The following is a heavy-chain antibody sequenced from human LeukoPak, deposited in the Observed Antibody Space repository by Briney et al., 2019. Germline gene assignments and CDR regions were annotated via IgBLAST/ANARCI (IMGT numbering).Heavy chain of an antibody. CDR1: GFTFSPYY. CDR2: INQDGSEK. CDR3: ARAHLGYTSGWSAEYFQH. V-gene: IGHV3-7*01. D-gene: IGHD6-19*01. J-gene: IGHJ1*01. Sequence: GGSLRLSCVASGFTFSPYYMSWVRQAPGKGLEWVASINQDGSEKQYVDSVKGRFTISRDNAKNSLSLQMNSLRVEDTAVYYCARAHLGYTSGWSAEYFQHWGQGTLVTVSS.